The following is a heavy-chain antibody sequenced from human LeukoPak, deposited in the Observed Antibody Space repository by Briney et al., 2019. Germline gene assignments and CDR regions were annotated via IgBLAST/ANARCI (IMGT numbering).Heavy chain of an antibody. CDR1: GYRFASYW. D-gene: IGHD3-22*01. V-gene: IGHV5-10-1*01. CDR2: IDPSDSHT. Sequence: GESLKISCKGSGYRFASYWISWVRQMPGKRLEWMGRIDPSDSHTNYSPSFQGHVTISGDKSISTAYLQWSSLKASDTAMYYCARQYHYDSSGYPYAFEIWGPGTLVTVSS. J-gene: IGHJ3*02. CDR3: ARQYHYDSSGYPYAFEI.